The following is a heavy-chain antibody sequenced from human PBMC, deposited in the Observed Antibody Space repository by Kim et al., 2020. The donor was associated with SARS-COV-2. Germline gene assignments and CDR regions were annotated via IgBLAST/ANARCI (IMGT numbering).Heavy chain of an antibody. V-gene: IGHV4-39*01. D-gene: IGHD3-16*01. CDR1: GGSFSTSSYY. Sequence: SETLSLTCTVSGGSFSTSSYYWDWIRQPPGKGLEWIGGFYYTGTMHFYPSLKSRVSISVDTSKKQFSLKLPSVTAADTAVYFCARRSRGDGSPGYCGQGT. CDR3: ARRSRGDGSPGY. J-gene: IGHJ4*02. CDR2: FYYTGTM.